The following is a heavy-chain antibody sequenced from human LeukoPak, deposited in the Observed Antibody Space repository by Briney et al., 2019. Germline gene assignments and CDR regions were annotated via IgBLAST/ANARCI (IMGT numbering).Heavy chain of an antibody. CDR2: ISSGSSYI. D-gene: IGHD3-10*01. Sequence: PGGSLRLSCAASGFTFSGYAMSWVRQAPGKGLEWVSSISSGSSYIDYADSVKGRFTISRDNARNSLYLQMNNLRAEDTAVYYCARDLLLWFGELSGDSDYWGQGTLVTVSS. V-gene: IGHV3-21*01. CDR3: ARDLLLWFGELSGDSDY. J-gene: IGHJ4*02. CDR1: GFTFSGYA.